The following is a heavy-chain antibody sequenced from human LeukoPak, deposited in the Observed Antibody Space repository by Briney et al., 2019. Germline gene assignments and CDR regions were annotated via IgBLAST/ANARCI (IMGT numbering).Heavy chain of an antibody. Sequence: GRAPRLSWAASGFAFNTYAMHWVRQAPGQGLEWVALIWHDVSHKFYSNSVRGQFTISRDNSKNTVSLQMNNLRPDDTAVYYCARELFGSGSYPDFWGQGTLVTVSS. CDR1: GFAFNTYA. CDR3: ARELFGSGSYPDF. CDR2: IWHDVSHK. V-gene: IGHV3-33*01. J-gene: IGHJ4*02. D-gene: IGHD3-10*01.